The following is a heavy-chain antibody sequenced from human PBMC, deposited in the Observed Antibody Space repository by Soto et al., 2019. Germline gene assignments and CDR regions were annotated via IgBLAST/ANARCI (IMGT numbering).Heavy chain of an antibody. Sequence: TLSPSCAVSGGSISSSNWWSWVRQPPGKGLEWIGEIYHSGSTNYNPSLKSRVTISVDKSKNQFSLKLSSVTAADTAVYYCASVASSSWNNGYYYHRMDFWGQGTAV. V-gene: IGHV4-4*02. J-gene: IGHJ6*01. D-gene: IGHD6-13*01. CDR2: IYHSGST. CDR3: ASVASSSWNNGYYYHRMDF. CDR1: GGSISSSNW.